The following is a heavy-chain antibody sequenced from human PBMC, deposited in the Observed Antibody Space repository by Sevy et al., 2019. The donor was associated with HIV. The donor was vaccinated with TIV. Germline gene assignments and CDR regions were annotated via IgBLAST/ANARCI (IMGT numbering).Heavy chain of an antibody. V-gene: IGHV4-61*01. CDR1: GGSVSSGSYY. J-gene: IGHJ4*02. D-gene: IGHD6-19*01. CDR3: ARDRSSGWYEYYFDY. CDR2: IYYSGST. Sequence: SETLSLTCTVSGGSVSSGSYYWSWIRQPPGKGLEWIGYIYYSGSTNYHPSLKSRVTISVDTSKNQFSLKLSSVTAADTAVYYCARDRSSGWYEYYFDYWGQGTLVTVSS.